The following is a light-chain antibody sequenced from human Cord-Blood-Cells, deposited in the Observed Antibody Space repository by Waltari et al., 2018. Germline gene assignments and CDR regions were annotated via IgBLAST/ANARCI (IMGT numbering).Light chain of an antibody. CDR1: SSDAGSYNL. CDR2: EGS. Sequence: QSALTQPASVSGSPGQSITISCTGTSSDAGSYNLVSWYQQHPGKTPTLRIYEGSKQPSGVSNRFSGSKSGNTASLTISGLQAEDEADYYCCSYAGSSTLVFGGGTKLTVL. V-gene: IGLV2-23*01. J-gene: IGLJ2*01. CDR3: CSYAGSSTLV.